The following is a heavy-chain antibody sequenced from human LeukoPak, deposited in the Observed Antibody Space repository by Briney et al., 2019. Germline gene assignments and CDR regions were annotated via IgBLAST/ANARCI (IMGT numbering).Heavy chain of an antibody. J-gene: IGHJ4*02. Sequence: SETLSLTCAVSGYSISSGYYWGWIRQPPGKGLEWIGSIYHSGGTYYNPSLKSRVTISVDTSKNQFSLKLSSVTAADTAVYYCASRLLWFGELSHFDYWGQGTLVTVSS. CDR3: ASRLLWFGELSHFDY. CDR1: GYSISSGYY. V-gene: IGHV4-38-2*01. CDR2: IYHSGGT. D-gene: IGHD3-10*01.